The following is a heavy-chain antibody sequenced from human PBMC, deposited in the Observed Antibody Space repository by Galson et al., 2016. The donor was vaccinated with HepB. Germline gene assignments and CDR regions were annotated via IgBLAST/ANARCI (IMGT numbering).Heavy chain of an antibody. D-gene: IGHD1-14*01. CDR2: IYSSGDT. Sequence: ETLSLTCSVSGGSISEYYWNWIRQSPGQGLEWIGYIYSSGDTNYNPSLASRVTISVDVSTNEFSLELTAVTAEDTAVYFCARDYSYGTTWPFFDKSGQGTLVTVSS. V-gene: IGHV4-59*01. CDR1: GGSISEYY. CDR3: ARDYSYGTTWPFFDK. J-gene: IGHJ4*02.